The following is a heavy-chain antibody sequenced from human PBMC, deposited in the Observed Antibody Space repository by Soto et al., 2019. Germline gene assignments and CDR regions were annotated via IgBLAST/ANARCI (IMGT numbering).Heavy chain of an antibody. CDR1: GGSISSKRYS. D-gene: IGHD2-2*01. J-gene: IGHJ6*02. CDR2: FYYSENT. Sequence: SETLSLTCSVSGGSISSKRYSWGWIRQPPGKGLEWIGTFYYSENTYYNTSLKSRVTISVDTSKNQFSLKLSSVTAADTAVYYCAKLAGYCSGNSCHGDYAMDVWGQGTTVT. V-gene: IGHV4-39*01. CDR3: AKLAGYCSGNSCHGDYAMDV.